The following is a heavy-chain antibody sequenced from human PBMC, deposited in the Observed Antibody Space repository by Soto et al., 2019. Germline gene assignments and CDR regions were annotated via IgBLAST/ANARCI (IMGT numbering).Heavy chain of an antibody. CDR3: AMMTTVTDSGMDV. CDR2: ISAYNGNT. D-gene: IGHD4-4*01. J-gene: IGHJ6*02. CDR1: GYTLTSYG. Sequence: GASVXLSCKASGYTLTSYGISWVRQTPGQGLEWMGWISAYNGNTNYAQKLQGRVTMTTDTSTSTAYMELRSLRSDDTAVYYCAMMTTVTDSGMDVWGQGTTVTVSS. V-gene: IGHV1-18*01.